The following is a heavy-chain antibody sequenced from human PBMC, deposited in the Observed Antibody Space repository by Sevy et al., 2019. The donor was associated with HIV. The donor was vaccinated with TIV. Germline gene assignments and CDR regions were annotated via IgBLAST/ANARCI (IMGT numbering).Heavy chain of an antibody. J-gene: IGHJ4*02. D-gene: IGHD1-26*01. V-gene: IGHV3-33*05. CDR1: RFTFSNYG. Sequence: GSLRLSCAVSRFTFSNYGMHWVRQAPGKGLEWVALISYDGSNKHYADSVKGRFTISRDNVKNTLFLDMNSLRAEDTAIYYCAKDAGTYYLTYYFDFWGQGTLVTVSS. CDR3: AKDAGTYYLTYYFDF. CDR2: ISYDGSNK.